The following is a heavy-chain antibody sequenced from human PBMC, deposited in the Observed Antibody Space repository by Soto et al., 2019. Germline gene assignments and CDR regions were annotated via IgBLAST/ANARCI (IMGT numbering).Heavy chain of an antibody. CDR1: GFAFRNYD. J-gene: IGHJ6*02. V-gene: IGHV3-13*05. Sequence: EVQLVESGGGLVQPGGSLRLSCEASGFAFRNYDMHWVRQGTGKGLEWVSGISAAGDPDYADSVEGRFTISRENAQNSFFLQMNSLRVGDTAVYYCPRTDRGFYGLDVWGQGTTVIVSS. CDR3: PRTDRGFYGLDV. CDR2: ISAAGDP.